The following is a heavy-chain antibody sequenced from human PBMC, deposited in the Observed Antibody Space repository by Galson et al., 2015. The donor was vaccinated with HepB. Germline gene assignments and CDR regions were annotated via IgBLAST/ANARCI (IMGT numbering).Heavy chain of an antibody. D-gene: IGHD3-16*01. V-gene: IGHV1-2*06. CDR1: GYTFTGQY. CDR2: INPNSGGT. CDR3: AKGGPGRIGMMINRSLGFDP. J-gene: IGHJ5*02. Sequence: SVKVSCKASGYTFTGQYMHWVRQAPGQGLEWMGRINPNSGGTNYAQKFQGRVTMTRDTSITTAYMELTRLTSDDTAVYYCAKGGPGRIGMMINRSLGFDPWGQGTLVIVSS.